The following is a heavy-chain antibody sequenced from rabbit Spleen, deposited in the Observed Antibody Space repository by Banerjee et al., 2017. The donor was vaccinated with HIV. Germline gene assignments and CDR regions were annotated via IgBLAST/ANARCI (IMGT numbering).Heavy chain of an antibody. CDR2: IYTAGGST. CDR1: GFSFSSGYY. J-gene: IGHJ3*01. D-gene: IGHD2-1*01. V-gene: IGHV1S7*01. CDR3: ARARDTYDDVGDYARLDL. Sequence: QSLEESGGGLVKPGGTLTLTCTASGFSFSSGYYMTWVRQAPGKGLEWIGLIYTAGGSTDYASWVNGRFTISSDNAQNTIHLQMNSLTAADTATYFCARARDTYDDVGDYARLDLWGPGTLVTVS.